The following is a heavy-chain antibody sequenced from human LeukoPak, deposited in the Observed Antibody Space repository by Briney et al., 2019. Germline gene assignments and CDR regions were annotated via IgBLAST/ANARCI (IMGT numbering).Heavy chain of an antibody. J-gene: IGHJ6*02. V-gene: IGHV4-34*01. CDR3: ARGRSRGRYYYYGMDV. Sequence: SETLSLTCAVYGGSFSGYYWSWIRQPPGKGLEWIGEINHSGSTNYNPSLKSRVTISVDTSKNQFSLKLSSVTAADTAVYYCARGRSRGRYYYYGMDVWGQGTTVTVSS. CDR2: INHSGST. CDR1: GGSFSGYY.